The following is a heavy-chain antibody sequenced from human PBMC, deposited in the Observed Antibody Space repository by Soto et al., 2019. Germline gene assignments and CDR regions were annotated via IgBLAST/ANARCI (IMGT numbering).Heavy chain of an antibody. D-gene: IGHD2-21*02. CDR1: GGTFSSYT. Sequence: QVQLVQSGAEVKKPGSSVKVSCKASGGTFSSYTISWVRQAPGRGLEWMGRIIPILGIANYAQKFQGRVTITADKSTSAAYMELSSLRSEDTAVYYCAVVVVTAPFDYWGQGTLVTVSS. CDR2: IIPILGIA. V-gene: IGHV1-69*02. J-gene: IGHJ4*02. CDR3: AVVVVTAPFDY.